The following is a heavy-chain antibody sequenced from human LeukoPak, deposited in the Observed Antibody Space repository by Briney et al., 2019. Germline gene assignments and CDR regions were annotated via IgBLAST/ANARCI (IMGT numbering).Heavy chain of an antibody. V-gene: IGHV4-30-4*01. CDR1: GGSISSGDYY. J-gene: IGHJ5*02. D-gene: IGHD6-19*01. CDR2: IYYSGST. Sequence: PSQTLSLTCTVSGGSISSGDYYWSWIRQPPGKGLEWIGYIYYSGSTYYNPSLKSRVTISVDTSQSQFSLKLNSVSAADTAVYYCARESAGIAVAGGWFDPWGQGTLVTVSS. CDR3: ARESAGIAVAGGWFDP.